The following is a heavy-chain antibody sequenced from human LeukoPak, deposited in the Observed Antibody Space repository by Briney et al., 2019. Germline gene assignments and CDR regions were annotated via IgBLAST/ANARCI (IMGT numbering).Heavy chain of an antibody. CDR1: GGSISPYY. CDR2: ISYSGST. V-gene: IGHV4-59*01. D-gene: IGHD5-24*01. CDR3: TRDRRDGYNYVDY. Sequence: SETLSLTCIVSGGSISPYYWCWIRQPPGKGLEWIGYISYSGSTDYNPSLKSRVTISVDTSKNQFSLKLNSVTAADTAVYYCTRDRRDGYNYVDYWGLGTLVTVSS. J-gene: IGHJ4*02.